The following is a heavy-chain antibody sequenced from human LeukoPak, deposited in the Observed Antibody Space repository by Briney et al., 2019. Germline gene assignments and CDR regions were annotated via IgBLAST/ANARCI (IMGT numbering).Heavy chain of an antibody. CDR2: IYYSGST. CDR1: GGSISSYY. V-gene: IGHV4-59*01. Sequence: ASETLSLTCTVSGGSISSYYWSWIRQPPGKGLEWIGFIYYSGSTNYNPSLKSRVTISVDTSKNQFSLKLSSVTAADTAVYYCARVIVVVPAAIGAHWYFDLWGRGTLVTVSS. CDR3: ARVIVVVPAAIGAHWYFDL. D-gene: IGHD2-2*02. J-gene: IGHJ2*01.